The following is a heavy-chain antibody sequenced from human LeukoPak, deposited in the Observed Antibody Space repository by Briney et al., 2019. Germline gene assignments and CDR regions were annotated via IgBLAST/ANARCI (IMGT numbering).Heavy chain of an antibody. V-gene: IGHV3-74*01. CDR2: INSDGSST. CDR3: ARDPSYYYMDV. CDR1: GFTISSYG. J-gene: IGHJ6*03. Sequence: GGSLRLSCAASGFTISSYGMNWVRQAPGKGLVWVSRINSDGSSTSYADSVKGRFTISRDNAKNTLYLQMNSLRAEDTAVYYCARDPSYYYMDVWGKGTTVTISS.